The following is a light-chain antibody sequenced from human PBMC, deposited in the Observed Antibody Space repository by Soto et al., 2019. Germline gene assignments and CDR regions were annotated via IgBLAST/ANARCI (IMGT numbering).Light chain of an antibody. Sequence: EIVLTQSPATLSLSPGARATLSCRASQSVSSYLAWYQQKPGQAPRLLIYDASNRATGIPARFSGSGSGTDFTLTISSLEPEDFAVYYCQQRSNVGFTFGPGTKVDFK. CDR3: QQRSNVGFT. CDR2: DAS. J-gene: IGKJ3*01. V-gene: IGKV3-11*01. CDR1: QSVSSY.